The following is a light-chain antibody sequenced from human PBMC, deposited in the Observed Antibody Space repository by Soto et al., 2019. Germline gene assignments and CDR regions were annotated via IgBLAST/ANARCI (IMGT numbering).Light chain of an antibody. J-gene: IGLJ1*01. CDR3: CSYAGSSFYV. Sequence: QSALTQPASVSGSPGQSITISCTGSSSDVGSYNLVSWYQQHPDKAPKVMIYEVSKRPSGVSNRFSGSKSGNTASLTISGLQAEDEADYYCCSYAGSSFYVFGTGTKLTVL. CDR1: SSDVGSYNL. V-gene: IGLV2-23*02. CDR2: EVS.